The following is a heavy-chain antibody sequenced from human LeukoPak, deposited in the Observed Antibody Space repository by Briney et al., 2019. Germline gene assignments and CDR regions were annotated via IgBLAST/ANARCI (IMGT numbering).Heavy chain of an antibody. Sequence: PGGSLRLSCAASGFTFSTYSMNWVRQAPGKGLEWVSSISSSSSSIYYADSVKGRFTISRDNAKNSLYLQLNSLRAEDTAVYYCAMLLWFGEFPSRYYYYMDVWGKGTTVTVSS. J-gene: IGHJ6*03. D-gene: IGHD3-10*01. CDR2: ISSSSSSI. CDR3: AMLLWFGEFPSRYYYYMDV. CDR1: GFTFSTYS. V-gene: IGHV3-21*01.